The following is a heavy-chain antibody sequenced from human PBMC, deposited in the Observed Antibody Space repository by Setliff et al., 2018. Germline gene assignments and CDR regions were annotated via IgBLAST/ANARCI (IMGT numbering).Heavy chain of an antibody. J-gene: IGHJ4*02. Sequence: SVKVSCKASGGTFSSYAISWVRQAPGQGLEWIGGIIPILGIANYAQKFQGRVTITADESTSTAYMELSSLRSEDTAVYYCARERATGYCSGGSCYDPYYFDYWGQGTLVTVSS. CDR2: IIPILGIA. CDR3: ARERATGYCSGGSCYDPYYFDY. D-gene: IGHD2-15*01. CDR1: GGTFSSYA. V-gene: IGHV1-69*10.